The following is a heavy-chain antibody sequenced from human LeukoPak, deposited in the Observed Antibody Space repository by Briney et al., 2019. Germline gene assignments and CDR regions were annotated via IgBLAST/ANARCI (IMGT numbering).Heavy chain of an antibody. D-gene: IGHD3-3*01. CDR2: ISGSGGST. J-gene: IGHJ4*02. CDR1: GFTFSSYA. CDR3: TKYYDFWSGHYTYDY. Sequence: PGGSLRLSCAASGFTFSSYAMTWVRQAPGKGLEWVSGISGSGGSTYYADSVKGRFTISRDNPKNTLYLQMNSLRAEDTAVYYCTKYYDFWSGHYTYDYWGQGTLVTVSS. V-gene: IGHV3-23*01.